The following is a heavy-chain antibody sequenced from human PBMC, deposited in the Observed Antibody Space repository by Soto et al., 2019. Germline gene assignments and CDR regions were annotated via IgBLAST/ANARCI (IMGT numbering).Heavy chain of an antibody. Sequence: GPSVKVSCKALGYTFTSYDINWVRQATGQGLEWMGWMNPNSGNTGYAQKFQGRVSMTRNTSISTAYMELSSLRSEDTAVYYCARGLGIAAAGPVYWGQGTLVTVSS. CDR3: ARGLGIAAAGPVY. V-gene: IGHV1-8*01. CDR2: MNPNSGNT. CDR1: GYTFTSYD. J-gene: IGHJ4*02. D-gene: IGHD6-13*01.